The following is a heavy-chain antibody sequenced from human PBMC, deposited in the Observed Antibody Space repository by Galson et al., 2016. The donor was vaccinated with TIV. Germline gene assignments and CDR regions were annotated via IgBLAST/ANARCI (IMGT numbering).Heavy chain of an antibody. CDR2: INSSGGRT. V-gene: IGHV3-23*01. D-gene: IGHD6-6*01. J-gene: IGHJ5*02. Sequence: SLRLSCAASIVTFSRYAMSWVRQAPGKGLEWVSTINSSGGRTYYADSVKGRFTISRDNSNNMVYLQMNSLRAEDTAIYYCATLPYSSPSDWFGPWGQGTLVTVSS. CDR1: IVTFSRYA. CDR3: ATLPYSSPSDWFGP.